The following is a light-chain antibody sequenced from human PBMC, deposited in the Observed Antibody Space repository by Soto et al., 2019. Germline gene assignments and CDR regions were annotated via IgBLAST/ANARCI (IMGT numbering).Light chain of an antibody. CDR1: QSVSSN. Sequence: EIVMTQSPATLSVSPGERATLSCRASQSVSSNVAWYQQKFGQAPRLLVYGASIRATSFPARFSGSGSGTEFTLTIRSLQSEDVALYYCQQYHNWPRTFGQGTKVDIK. CDR3: QQYHNWPRT. V-gene: IGKV3-15*01. J-gene: IGKJ1*01. CDR2: GAS.